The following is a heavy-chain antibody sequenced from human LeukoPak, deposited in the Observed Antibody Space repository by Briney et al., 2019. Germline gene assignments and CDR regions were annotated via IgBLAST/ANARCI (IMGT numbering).Heavy chain of an antibody. CDR2: IKQDGSQK. J-gene: IGHJ4*02. D-gene: IGHD3-10*01. V-gene: IGHV3-7*01. CDR1: GFTFSSYW. Sequence: PGGSLRLSCAASGFTFSSYWMSWVRQAPGKGLEWVANIKQDGSQKFYVDSVKGRFTISRDNAKNSLYLQMNSLRAEDTAVYYCARDPTFGELSRWGQGTLVTVSS. CDR3: ARDPTFGELSR.